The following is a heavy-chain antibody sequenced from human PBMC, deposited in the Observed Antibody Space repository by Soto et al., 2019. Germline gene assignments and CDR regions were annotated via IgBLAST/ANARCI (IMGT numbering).Heavy chain of an antibody. V-gene: IGHV3-72*01. CDR1: GLTLSDHY. CDR2: SRNKVIGYTT. J-gene: IGHJ4*02. Sequence: GGSLRLSCAASGLTLSDHYMDWVRQTPGKGLEWIGRSRNKVIGYTTEYAASVKGRFTISRDDSKNSLYLQMNSLRTVVSAVYYCARGAPPWDDWGQGTLVTVSS. CDR3: ARGAPPWDD.